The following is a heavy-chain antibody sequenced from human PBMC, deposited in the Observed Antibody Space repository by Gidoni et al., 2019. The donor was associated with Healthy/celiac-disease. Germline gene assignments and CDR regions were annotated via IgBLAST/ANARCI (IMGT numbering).Heavy chain of an antibody. CDR1: GFTFSSYW. CDR3: ARAAGDSSGWYAVDY. J-gene: IGHJ4*02. V-gene: IGHV3-7*01. D-gene: IGHD6-19*01. Sequence: EVQLVESGGGLVQPGWSLRLSCAASGFTFSSYWRSWVRQAPGKGLEWVANIKQDGSEKYYVDSVKGRFTISRDNAKNSLYLQMNSLRAEDTAVYYCARAAGDSSGWYAVDYWGQGTLVTVSS. CDR2: IKQDGSEK.